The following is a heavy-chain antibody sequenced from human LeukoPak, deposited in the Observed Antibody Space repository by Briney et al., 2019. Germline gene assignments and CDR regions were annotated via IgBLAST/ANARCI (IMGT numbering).Heavy chain of an antibody. CDR1: GFTVSSNY. J-gene: IGHJ6*02. D-gene: IGHD3-9*01. Sequence: GGSLSLSCAASGFTVSSNYMSWVRQAPGKGLKWVSVIYSGVITYYPDSLRGRFTIYRDNSKNTLYLQMHSLSAEDTAVYYCASSYDIPYYYYCMDVWGQGTKVTVSS. V-gene: IGHV3-53*01. CDR2: IYSGVIT. CDR3: ASSYDIPYYYYCMDV.